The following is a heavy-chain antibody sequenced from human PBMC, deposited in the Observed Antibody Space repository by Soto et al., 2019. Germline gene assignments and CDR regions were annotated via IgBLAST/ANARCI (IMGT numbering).Heavy chain of an antibody. V-gene: IGHV4-4*02. J-gene: IGHJ4*02. D-gene: IGHD6-25*01. CDR2: IFQTGGT. Sequence: QVQLQESGPGLVKPSETLSLTCTVSSDSIAGENWWSWVRQPPGMGLEWIGEIFQTGGTNYNPSLKSRVTMGVDKSKNQFSLKLISASAADTAVYYCARVFSSGSGWMYYFDFWGQGTLVSVSS. CDR3: ARVFSSGSGWMYYFDF. CDR1: SDSIAGENW.